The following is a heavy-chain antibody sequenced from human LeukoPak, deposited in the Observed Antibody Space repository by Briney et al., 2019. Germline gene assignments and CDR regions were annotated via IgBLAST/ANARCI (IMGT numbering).Heavy chain of an antibody. CDR1: GYTFSDYY. J-gene: IGHJ5*02. D-gene: IGHD2-2*01. Sequence: ASVKVSCKASGYTFSDYYMHWVRQATGQGLEWMGWMNPNSGNTGYAQKFQGRVTITADESTGTAYMELSSLRSEDTAVYYCARVVTPRYCSTPSCYWKGWFDPWGQGTLVTVSS. V-gene: IGHV1-8*03. CDR3: ARVVTPRYCSTPSCYWKGWFDP. CDR2: MNPNSGNT.